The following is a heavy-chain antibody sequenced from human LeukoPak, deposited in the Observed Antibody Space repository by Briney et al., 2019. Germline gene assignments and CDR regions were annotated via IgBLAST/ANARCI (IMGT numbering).Heavy chain of an antibody. CDR3: ARDPFDY. Sequence: GGSLRLSCAASGFTFSNYAMSWVRQGPGKGLEWVSAISGSGGASYYADSVKGRFTISRDTSKNTLYLQMKSLRAEDTAVYYCARDPFDYWGQGTPVTVSS. CDR1: GFTFSNYA. V-gene: IGHV3-23*01. CDR2: ISGSGGAS. J-gene: IGHJ4*02.